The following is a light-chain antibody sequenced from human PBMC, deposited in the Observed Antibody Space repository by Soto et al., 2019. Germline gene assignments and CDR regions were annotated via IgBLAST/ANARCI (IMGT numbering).Light chain of an antibody. CDR2: EVS. CDR3: SSYPSSSTYV. Sequence: QSALTQPASVSGSPGQSITISCTGTSSDVGGYDYVSWFQQHPGKAPKLMISEVSNRPSGVSNRFSGSKSGNTASLTISGLQAEDEADYYCSSYPSSSTYVFGNGTKVTVL. CDR1: SSDVGGYDY. V-gene: IGLV2-14*01. J-gene: IGLJ1*01.